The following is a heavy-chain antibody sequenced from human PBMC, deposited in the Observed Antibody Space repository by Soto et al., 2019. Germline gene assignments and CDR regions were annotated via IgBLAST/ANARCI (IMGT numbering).Heavy chain of an antibody. V-gene: IGHV3-23*01. CDR1: VFTFSSYA. CDR3: AKSDRGRTNGVAGYVFET. J-gene: IGHJ3*02. D-gene: IGHD2-8*01. Sequence: GGSLRLSCAASVFTFSSYAMSWVRQAPGKGLEWVSAISGSGGSTSCADSLKGRFTISRGNSKNTLYLQMNSLRADDTAVYYCAKSDRGRTNGVAGYVFETWGQWTMVT. CDR2: ISGSGGST.